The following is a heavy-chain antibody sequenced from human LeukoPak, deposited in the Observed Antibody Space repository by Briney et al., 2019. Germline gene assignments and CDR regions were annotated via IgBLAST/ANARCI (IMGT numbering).Heavy chain of an antibody. CDR3: ARNSIAARPLDY. V-gene: IGHV3-43*02. Sequence: PGGSLKLSCAASGFTFDDYAMNWVRQAPGKGLEWVSLISGDGGSTYYADSVKGRFTISRDNAKNSLYLQMNSLRAEDTAVYYCARNSIAARPLDYWGQGTLVTVSS. CDR1: GFTFDDYA. D-gene: IGHD6-6*01. CDR2: ISGDGGST. J-gene: IGHJ4*02.